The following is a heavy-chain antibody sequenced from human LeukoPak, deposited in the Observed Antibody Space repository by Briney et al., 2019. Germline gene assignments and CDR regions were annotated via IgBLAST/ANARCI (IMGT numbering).Heavy chain of an antibody. V-gene: IGHV3-48*03. D-gene: IGHD4/OR15-4a*01. CDR1: GFTFSSYE. CDR3: ARRAGAYSHPYDY. CDR2: ISSSGSTI. Sequence: GGSLRLSCAASGFTFSSYEMNWVRQAPGKGLEWVSYISSSGSTIYYADSVKGRFTISRDNSKNALYLQMNSLRAEDTAVYYCARRAGAYSHPYDYWGQGTLVTVSS. J-gene: IGHJ4*02.